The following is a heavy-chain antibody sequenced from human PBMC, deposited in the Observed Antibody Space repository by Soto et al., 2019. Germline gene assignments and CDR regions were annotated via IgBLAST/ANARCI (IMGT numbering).Heavy chain of an antibody. V-gene: IGHV3-30-3*01. CDR1: GFTFSSYA. CDR3: ARVSDSSGYTLNY. J-gene: IGHJ4*01. Sequence: PGGSLRLSCAASGFTFSSYAMHWVRQAPGKGLEWVAVISYDGSNKYYADSVKGRFTISRDNSKNTLYLQMNSLRAEDTAVYYCARVSDSSGYTLNYWGHGTLVTVSS. CDR2: ISYDGSNK. D-gene: IGHD3-22*01.